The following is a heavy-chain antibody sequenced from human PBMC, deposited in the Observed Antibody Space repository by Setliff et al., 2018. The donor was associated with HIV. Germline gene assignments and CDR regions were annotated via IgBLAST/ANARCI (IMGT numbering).Heavy chain of an antibody. J-gene: IGHJ6*02. D-gene: IGHD5-18*01. CDR3: ARARGYSYGGFDYYGMDV. CDR1: GYTFTIYD. Sequence: ASVKVSCKASGYTFTIYDITWVRQAPGQGLEWMGWISAYNGNTNYAQKLQGRVTMTTDTSTSTAYMELRSLRSDDTAVYYCARARGYSYGGFDYYGMDVWGQGTTVTVSS. CDR2: ISAYNGNT. V-gene: IGHV1-18*01.